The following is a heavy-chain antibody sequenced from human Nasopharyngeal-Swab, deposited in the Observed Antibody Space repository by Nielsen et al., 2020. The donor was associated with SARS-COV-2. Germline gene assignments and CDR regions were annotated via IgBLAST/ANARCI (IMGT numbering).Heavy chain of an antibody. CDR1: GFTFSSYA. D-gene: IGHD3-22*01. CDR3: HLSSGYDGYINY. V-gene: IGHV3-64*04. J-gene: IGHJ4*02. CDR2: ISNNAVST. Sequence: GESLKISCSASGFTFSSYAMHWVRQPPGKGPEYLSAISNNAVSTSYADSVKGRFTISRDNSKNTLYLQMNSLRAEDTAMYYCHLSSGYDGYINYWGQGTLVTVSS.